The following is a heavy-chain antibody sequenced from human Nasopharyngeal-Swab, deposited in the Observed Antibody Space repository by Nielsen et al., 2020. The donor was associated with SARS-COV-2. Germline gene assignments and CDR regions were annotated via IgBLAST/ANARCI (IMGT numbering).Heavy chain of an antibody. CDR3: AKEVVPRNYYYNYYMDV. Sequence: GEPLKISCAASGFTFRSYGIHWVRLAPGKGLEWVALISYDGSNKYYADSVKGRFTISRDNSKNTLYPQMNSLRAEDTAVYHCAKEVVPRNYYYNYYMDVWGIGTTVTVSS. J-gene: IGHJ6*03. D-gene: IGHD3-22*01. CDR2: ISYDGSNK. CDR1: GFTFRSYG. V-gene: IGHV3-30*18.